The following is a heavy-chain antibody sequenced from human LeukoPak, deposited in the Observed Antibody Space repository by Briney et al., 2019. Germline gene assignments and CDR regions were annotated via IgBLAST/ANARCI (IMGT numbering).Heavy chain of an antibody. CDR3: ARLEEDLTLGVAGYWFVP. D-gene: IGHD3-16*01. CDR1: GGSISSGGYY. V-gene: IGHV4-31*03. CDR2: IYYSGST. J-gene: IGHJ5*02. Sequence: SETLSLTCTVSGGSISSGGYYWSWIRQHPGKGLEWIGYIYYSGSTYYNPSLKSRVTISVDTSKNQFSLKLSSVTAADTAVYYCARLEEDLTLGVAGYWFVPWGQGTLVTVS.